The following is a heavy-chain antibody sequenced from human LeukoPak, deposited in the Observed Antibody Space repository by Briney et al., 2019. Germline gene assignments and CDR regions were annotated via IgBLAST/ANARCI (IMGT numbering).Heavy chain of an antibody. J-gene: IGHJ6*02. CDR1: GGSISSGGYS. CDR3: ARIHPGDGMDV. CDR2: IYHSGST. Sequence: SETLSLTCAVSGGSISSGGYSWSWIRQPPGKGLEWIGYIYHSGSTYYNPSLKSRVTISVDRSKNQFSLKLSSVTAADTAVYYCARIHPGDGMDVWGQGTTVTVSS. D-gene: IGHD4-17*01. V-gene: IGHV4-30-2*01.